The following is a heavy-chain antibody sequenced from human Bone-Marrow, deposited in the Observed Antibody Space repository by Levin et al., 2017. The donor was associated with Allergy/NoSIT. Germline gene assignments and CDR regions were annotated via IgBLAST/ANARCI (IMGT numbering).Heavy chain of an antibody. Sequence: TGGSLRLSCVASGFTFGNAWMNWVRQAPGKGLQWVGRIKGKTDGGTTDYAAPVKGRFTISRDDSKKTLYLQMNSLQTEDTAIYYCTTRSHWGQGTLVTVCS. CDR3: TTRSH. CDR2: IKGKTDGGTT. CDR1: GFTFGNAW. V-gene: IGHV3-15*01. J-gene: IGHJ4*02.